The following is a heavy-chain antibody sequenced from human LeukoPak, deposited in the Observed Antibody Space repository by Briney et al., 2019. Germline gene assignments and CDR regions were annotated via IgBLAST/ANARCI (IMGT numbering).Heavy chain of an antibody. CDR3: ARDVSDSSSSLD. CDR2: ISYDGSNK. V-gene: IGHV3-30-3*01. Sequence: PGRSLRLSCAASGFTFSSYAMHWVRQAPGKGLEWVAVISYDGSNKYYADSVKGRFTISRDNSKNTLYLQMNSLRAEDTAVYYCARDVSDSSSSLDWGQGTLVTVSS. J-gene: IGHJ4*02. CDR1: GFTFSSYA. D-gene: IGHD6-6*01.